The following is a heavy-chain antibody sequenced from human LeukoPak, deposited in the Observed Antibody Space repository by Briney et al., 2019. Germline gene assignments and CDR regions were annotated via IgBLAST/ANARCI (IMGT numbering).Heavy chain of an antibody. J-gene: IGHJ4*02. V-gene: IGHV3-49*03. D-gene: IGHD1/OR15-1a*01. CDR1: ASANYS. CDR2: IRSNSYGGT. Sequence: ASANYSWGWIRQPPGKGLEWVGYIRSNSYGGTEYAASVKGRFSISRDDSKSIAYLQVNSLKTEDTAVYYCSRGEQLGNWGQGTLVTVSS. CDR3: SRGEQLGN.